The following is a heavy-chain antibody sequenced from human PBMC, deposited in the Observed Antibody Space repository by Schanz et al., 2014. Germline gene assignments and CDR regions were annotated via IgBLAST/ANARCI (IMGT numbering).Heavy chain of an antibody. Sequence: EVHLLESGGGLVQPGGSLRLSCAASGFTFSSYSMNWVRQAPGKGLEWVSYISSSSSTRYYADSVKGRFTISRDNAKNSLFLQMNSLRAEDTAVYFCVSQTGSPNYWGQGTLVTVSS. J-gene: IGHJ4*02. D-gene: IGHD6-13*01. CDR1: GFTFSSYS. CDR2: ISSSSSTR. V-gene: IGHV3-48*01. CDR3: VSQTGSPNY.